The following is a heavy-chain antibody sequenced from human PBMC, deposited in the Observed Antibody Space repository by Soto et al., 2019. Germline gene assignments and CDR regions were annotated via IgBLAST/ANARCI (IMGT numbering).Heavy chain of an antibody. CDR2: IKQDGSDK. CDR3: ARGPYYYDSSGYYYALGFDY. V-gene: IGHV3-7*03. D-gene: IGHD3-22*01. CDR1: GFTFSRYW. J-gene: IGHJ4*02. Sequence: GGSLRLSCAASGFTFSRYWMTWVRQAPGKGLEWVANIKQDGSDKYYVDSVKGRFTISRDNPKNSLYLQMNSLSTEDTAVYYCARGPYYYDSSGYYYALGFDYWGQGTLVTVSS.